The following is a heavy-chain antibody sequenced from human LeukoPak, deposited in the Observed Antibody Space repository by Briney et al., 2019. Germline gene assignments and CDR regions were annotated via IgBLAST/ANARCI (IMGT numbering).Heavy chain of an antibody. Sequence: SVKVSCKASGGTFSSYTISWVRQAPGQGLEWMGRIIPILGIANYAQKFQGRVTVTADKSTSTAYMELSSLRSEDTAVYYCARDKSAIFGVVPHEDYYYYMDVWGKGTTVTVSS. CDR2: IIPILGIA. CDR1: GGTFSSYT. J-gene: IGHJ6*03. CDR3: ARDKSAIFGVVPHEDYYYYMDV. V-gene: IGHV1-69*04. D-gene: IGHD3-3*01.